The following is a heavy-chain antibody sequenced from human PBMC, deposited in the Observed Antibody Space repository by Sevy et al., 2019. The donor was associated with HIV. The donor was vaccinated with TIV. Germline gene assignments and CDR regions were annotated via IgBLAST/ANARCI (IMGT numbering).Heavy chain of an antibody. CDR1: GFPVSSNY. Sequence: GGSLRLSCAASGFPVSSNYMSWVRQAPGKGLEWVAVISYDGRNKFYGDSVKGRFTISRDNSKNMLYLQMNSLRTEDTAVYYCAKDFTGYNGMDVWGQGTMVTVSS. CDR2: ISYDGRNK. D-gene: IGHD3-9*01. J-gene: IGHJ6*02. V-gene: IGHV3-30*18. CDR3: AKDFTGYNGMDV.